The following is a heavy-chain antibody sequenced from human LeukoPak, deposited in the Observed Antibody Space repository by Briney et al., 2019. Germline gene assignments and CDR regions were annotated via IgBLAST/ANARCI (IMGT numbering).Heavy chain of an antibody. D-gene: IGHD6-25*01. CDR2: IRYDGSNK. CDR3: AKDHGSDY. V-gene: IGHV3-30*02. CDR1: GFTFSSYG. J-gene: IGHJ4*02. Sequence: HTGGSLRLSCAASGFTFSSYGMHWVRQAPCKGLEWVAFIRYDGSNKYYADSVKGRFTIPRDNSKNTLYLQMNSLRAEDTAVYYCAKDHGSDYWGQGTLVTVSS.